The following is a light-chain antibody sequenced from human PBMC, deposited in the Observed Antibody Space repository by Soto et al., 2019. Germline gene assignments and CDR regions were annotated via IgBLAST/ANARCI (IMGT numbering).Light chain of an antibody. CDR1: QGISSW. J-gene: IGKJ3*01. CDR2: AAS. Sequence: DIQMTQSPSSVSASVGDRVTITCRASQGISSWLAWYQQKPGKAPKLLISAASTLQSGVPSRFRGSGSGTDFTLSISNLQHEDFPTYYCQQAKSFPFTFGHGTKVDIK. CDR3: QQAKSFPFT. V-gene: IGKV1-12*01.